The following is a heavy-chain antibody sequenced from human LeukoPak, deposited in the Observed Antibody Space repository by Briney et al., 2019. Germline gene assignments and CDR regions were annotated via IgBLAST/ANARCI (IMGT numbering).Heavy chain of an antibody. CDR3: ARLRWDDFRSGNWGGAYYMDV. CDR1: GFTFSSYG. V-gene: IGHV3-7*01. Sequence: PGGSLRLSCAASGFTFSSYGMHWVRQAPGKGLEWVANIKQDGSEKYYVDSVKGRFTISRDNARNSLYLQMNSLRAEDTAVYYCARLRWDDFRSGNWGGAYYMDVWGKGTTVTVSS. CDR2: IKQDGSEK. J-gene: IGHJ6*03. D-gene: IGHD3-3*01.